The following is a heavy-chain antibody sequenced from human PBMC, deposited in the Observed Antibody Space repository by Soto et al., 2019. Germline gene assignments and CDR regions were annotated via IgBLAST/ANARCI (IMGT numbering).Heavy chain of an antibody. D-gene: IGHD2-2*02. Sequence: PGESLKISCKGSGYSFTSYWISWVRQMPGKGLEWMGRIDPSDSYTNYSPSFQGHVTISADKSISTAYLQWSSLKASDTAMYYCARDHIVVVPAAIRAYYYYGMDVWGQGTTVTVS. V-gene: IGHV5-10-1*01. CDR3: ARDHIVVVPAAIRAYYYYGMDV. J-gene: IGHJ6*02. CDR2: IDPSDSYT. CDR1: GYSFTSYW.